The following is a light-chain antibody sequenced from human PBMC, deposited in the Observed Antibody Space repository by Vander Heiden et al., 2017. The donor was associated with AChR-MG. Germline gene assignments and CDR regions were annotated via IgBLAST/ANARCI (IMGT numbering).Light chain of an antibody. CDR1: SSDVGGYNY. V-gene: IGLV2-11*01. CDR3: CSYAGSYTLV. Sequence: QSALPQPPSASGSPGPSVTISCTGTSSDVGGYNYVSWNQQHPGKAHKLMIYDVNRRPSGVPDRFSGSRSGNTASLTISGLRAEDEADYYCCSYAGSYTLVFGGGTKLTVL. J-gene: IGLJ2*01. CDR2: DVN.